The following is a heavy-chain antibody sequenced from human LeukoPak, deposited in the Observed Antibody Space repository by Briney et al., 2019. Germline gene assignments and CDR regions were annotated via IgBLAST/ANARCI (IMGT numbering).Heavy chain of an antibody. D-gene: IGHD2-15*01. J-gene: IGHJ4*02. V-gene: IGHV3-7*01. CDR3: ARNLGYCSGGSCFPFDY. CDR1: GFTLSSNW. CDR2: IRQDGSEK. Sequence: PGGSLRLSRAASGFTLSSNWMSWVRQAPGKGLEWVANIRQDGSEKYYVDSVKGRFTISRGNAKNSLYLQMNSLRAEDTAVYYCARNLGYCSGGSCFPFDYWGQGTLVTVSS.